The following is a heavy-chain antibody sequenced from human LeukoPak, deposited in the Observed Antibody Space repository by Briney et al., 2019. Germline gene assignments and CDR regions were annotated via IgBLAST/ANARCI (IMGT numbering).Heavy chain of an antibody. CDR3: ARAGVMTGDDAFDI. J-gene: IGHJ3*02. CDR1: GFTFSDYY. Sequence: PGGSLRLSCAASGFTFSDYYMSWIRQAPGKGLEWIGEINHSGSTNYNPSLKSRVTISVDTSKNQFSLKLSSVTAADTAVYYCARAGVMTGDDAFDIWGQGTMVTVSS. CDR2: INHSGST. V-gene: IGHV4-34*01. D-gene: IGHD3-9*01.